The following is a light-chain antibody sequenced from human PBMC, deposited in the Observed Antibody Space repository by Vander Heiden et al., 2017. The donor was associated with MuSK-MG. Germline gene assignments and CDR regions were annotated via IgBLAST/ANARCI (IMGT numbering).Light chain of an antibody. J-gene: IGKJ4*01. CDR2: AAS. CDR3: QQSYSTPPLT. CDR1: QSISSY. V-gene: IGKV1-39*01. Sequence: IQMTQSPSSLSASVGDRVTITCRASQSISSYLNWYQQKPGKAPKLLIYAASSLQSGVPSRVSGSGSGTDFTLTISSLQPEDCATYYCQQSYSTPPLTFGGGTKVEIK.